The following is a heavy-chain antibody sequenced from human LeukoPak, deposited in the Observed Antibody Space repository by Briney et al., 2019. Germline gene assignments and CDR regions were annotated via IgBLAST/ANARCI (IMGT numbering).Heavy chain of an antibody. CDR1: GHTFTSYG. CDR2: ISAYNGNT. CDR3: ARWTVSSWYHYYYYYYMDI. Sequence: ASVKVSCKASGHTFTSYGISWVRQAPGQGLEWMGWISAYNGNTNYARKLQGRVTMTTDTSTSTAYMELRSLRSDDTAVYYCARWTVSSWYHYYYYYYMDIWGKGTTVTISS. D-gene: IGHD6-13*01. J-gene: IGHJ6*03. V-gene: IGHV1-18*01.